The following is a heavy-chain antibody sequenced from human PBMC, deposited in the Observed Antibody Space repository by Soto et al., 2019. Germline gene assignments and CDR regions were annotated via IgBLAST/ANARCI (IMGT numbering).Heavy chain of an antibody. D-gene: IGHD2-2*01. V-gene: IGHV3-23*01. Sequence: GGSLRLSCAASGFDFSGYGMSWVRQAPGKGLEWVSDINASGSSAKYADSVKGRFIISRDNSKNTLFLQMNSLRAEDTAVYYCAKSRGCSRATSYQADWGQGTLVTVSS. CDR1: GFDFSGYG. CDR3: AKSRGCSRATSYQAD. J-gene: IGHJ4*02. CDR2: INASGSSA.